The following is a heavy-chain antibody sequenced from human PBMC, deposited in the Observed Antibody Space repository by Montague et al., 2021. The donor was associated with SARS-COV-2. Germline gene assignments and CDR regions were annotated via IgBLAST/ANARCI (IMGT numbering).Heavy chain of an antibody. CDR3: ARGAYHDLYYYYHGMDV. J-gene: IGHJ6*02. Sequence: CAISGDSVSSQSATWNWNRQSPSRGLEWLGRTYYRSQWYEDYAVFVKGRITIKPDTSKNQFSLHLESVSPDDTALYYCARGAYHDLYYYYHGMDVWGRGTTVSVSS. D-gene: IGHD2-2*01. V-gene: IGHV6-1*01. CDR1: GDSVSSQSAT. CDR2: TYYRSQWYE.